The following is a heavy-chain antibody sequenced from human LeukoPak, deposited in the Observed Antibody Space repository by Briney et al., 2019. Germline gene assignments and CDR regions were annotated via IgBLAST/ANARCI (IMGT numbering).Heavy chain of an antibody. D-gene: IGHD5-18*01. J-gene: IGHJ3*02. CDR3: ARGQRGYSYGPAAFDI. CDR1: GGSFGGYY. CDR2: INHSGST. Sequence: SETLSLTCAVYGGSFGGYYWSWIRQPPGKGLEWIGEINHSGSTNYNPSLKSRVTISVDTSKNQFSLKLSSVTAADTAVYYCARGQRGYSYGPAAFDIWGQGTMVTVSS. V-gene: IGHV4-34*01.